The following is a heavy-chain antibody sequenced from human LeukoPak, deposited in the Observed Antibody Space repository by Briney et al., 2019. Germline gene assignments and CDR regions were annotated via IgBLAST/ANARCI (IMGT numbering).Heavy chain of an antibody. J-gene: IGHJ4*02. CDR1: GFTFSTYA. V-gene: IGHV3-30*04. CDR3: ARIFSAYLYYFDY. D-gene: IGHD2-21*01. CDR2: VTSNGRTK. Sequence: GGSLRLSCAASGFTFSTYAMHWVRQAPGKGLEWGGLVTSNGRTKYYADSVKGRFTVSRDDSKNTLYLQMNSLGAEDTAVYYCARIFSAYLYYFDYWGQGTLVTVSS.